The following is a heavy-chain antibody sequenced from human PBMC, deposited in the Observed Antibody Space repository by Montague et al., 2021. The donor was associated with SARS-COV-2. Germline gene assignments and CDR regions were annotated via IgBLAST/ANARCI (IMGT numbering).Heavy chain of an antibody. V-gene: IGHV4-34*01. J-gene: IGHJ4*02. CDR2: INHSGST. D-gene: IGHD5-18*01. CDR1: GGSFSGYY. Sequence: SETLSLTRALYGGSFSGYYCSWIRQPPGKGLEWIGEINHSGSTNXNPSLKSRVTISVDTSKNQFSLKLSSVTAADTAVYYCARGGGYSYGGIDYWGQGTLVTVSS. CDR3: ARGGGYSYGGIDY.